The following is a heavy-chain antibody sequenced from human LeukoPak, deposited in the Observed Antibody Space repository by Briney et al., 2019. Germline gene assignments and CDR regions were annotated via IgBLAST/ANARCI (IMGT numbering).Heavy chain of an antibody. CDR2: ISYHGRKK. CDR3: ARVASLSVTHYYYYGMDV. CDR1: GFTFGTYA. V-gene: IGHV3-30*14. J-gene: IGHJ6*02. Sequence: GRALRLSCAASGFTFGTYAMHWVRQAPGKGLEGVALISYHGRKKLYADSVKGRFSLSRDNAENTLYLQMNSLRHDDTAVYYCARVASLSVTHYYYYGMDVWGPGSTVSVSS. D-gene: IGHD4-17*01.